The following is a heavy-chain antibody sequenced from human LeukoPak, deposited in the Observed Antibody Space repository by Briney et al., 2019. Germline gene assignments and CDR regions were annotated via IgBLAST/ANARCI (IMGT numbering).Heavy chain of an antibody. J-gene: IGHJ4*02. V-gene: IGHV1-2*02. CDR1: GYTFTVYY. D-gene: IGHD5-18*01. Sequence: ASVTVSYKASGYTFTVYYMHWGRQAPGQGLEWMGWINPNSGGINYSQKFQGRVTMTRDTSISTAYMELSRLRSDDTAVYYCARAPLDRLGPSIWLLFWGQGTRVTVSS. CDR3: ARAPLDRLGPSIWLLF. CDR2: INPNSGGI.